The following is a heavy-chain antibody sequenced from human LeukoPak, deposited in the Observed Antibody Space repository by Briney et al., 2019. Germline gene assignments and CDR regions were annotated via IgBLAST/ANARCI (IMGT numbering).Heavy chain of an antibody. V-gene: IGHV3-20*04. D-gene: IGHD6-19*01. CDR2: INWNGGST. CDR3: ARISPGYSSGWSPRDAFDI. Sequence: GGSLRLSCAASGFTFDDYGMSWVRQAPGKGLEWVSGINWNGGSTGYADSVKGRFTISRDNAKNSLFLQMNSLRAEDTALYYCARISPGYSSGWSPRDAFDIWGQGTMVTVSS. CDR1: GFTFDDYG. J-gene: IGHJ3*02.